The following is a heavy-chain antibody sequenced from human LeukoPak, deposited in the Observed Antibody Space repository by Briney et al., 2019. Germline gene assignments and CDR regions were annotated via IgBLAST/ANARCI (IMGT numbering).Heavy chain of an antibody. CDR1: GGSISSSS. CDR2: ISSSSSYI. CDR3: ARDWGSGYDYHGDAFDI. J-gene: IGHJ3*02. V-gene: IGHV3-21*01. Sequence: ETLSLTCTVSGGSISSSSYYWGWIRQPPGKGLEWVSSISSSSSYIYYADSVKGRFTISRDNAKNSLYLQMNSLRAEDTAVYYCARDWGSGYDYHGDAFDIWGQGTMVTVSS. D-gene: IGHD5-12*01.